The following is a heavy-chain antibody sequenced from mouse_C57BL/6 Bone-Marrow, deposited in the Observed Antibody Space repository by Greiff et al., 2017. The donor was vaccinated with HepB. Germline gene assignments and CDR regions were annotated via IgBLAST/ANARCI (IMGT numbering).Heavy chain of an antibody. Sequence: QVQLQQSGAELARPGASVKLSCKASGYTFTSYGISWVKQRTGQGLEWIGEIYPRSGNTYYNEKFKGKATLTADKSSSTAYMELRSLTSEDSAVYFCARGYRLLRYFDYWGQGTTLTVSS. CDR1: GYTFTSYG. V-gene: IGHV1-81*01. D-gene: IGHD1-1*01. CDR2: IYPRSGNT. J-gene: IGHJ2*01. CDR3: ARGYRLLRYFDY.